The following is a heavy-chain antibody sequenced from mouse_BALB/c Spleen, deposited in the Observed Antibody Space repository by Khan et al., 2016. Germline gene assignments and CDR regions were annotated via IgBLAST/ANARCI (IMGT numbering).Heavy chain of an antibody. CDR1: GYSITSDYA. V-gene: IGHV3-2*02. J-gene: IGHJ1*01. Sequence: EVQLQESGPGLVKPSQSLSLTCTVTGYSITSDYAWNWIRQFPGNKLEWMGYIKYSGSTTYNPSLKSRISITRDTSKNQFFLQLKSVTTEDTATYYGARVPTATRYFDVSGAGTTVTVSS. CDR2: IKYSGST. D-gene: IGHD1-2*01. CDR3: ARVPTATRYFDV.